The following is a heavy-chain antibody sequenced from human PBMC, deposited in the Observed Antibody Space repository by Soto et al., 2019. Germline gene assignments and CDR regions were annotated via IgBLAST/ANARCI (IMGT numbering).Heavy chain of an antibody. J-gene: IGHJ6*02. CDR2: ISTYNGDT. D-gene: IGHD2-21*01. Sequence: QVQLVQSGAEVRKPGASVKVSCKASGYTFSTSGMSWLRQAPGQGLEWMGWISTYNGDTNDAPKFQDRVTMTSDTSTSTVYMELRSLRADDTAGYYCARAWASPYYYYGMDVWGQGTRVTVSS. V-gene: IGHV1-18*01. CDR3: ARAWASPYYYYGMDV. CDR1: GYTFSTSG.